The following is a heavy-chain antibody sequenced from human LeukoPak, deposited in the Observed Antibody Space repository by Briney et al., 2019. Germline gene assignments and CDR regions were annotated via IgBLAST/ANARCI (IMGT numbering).Heavy chain of an antibody. V-gene: IGHV4-4*02. CDR2: IYHSGST. CDR1: GGSISSSNW. Sequence: SETLSLTCAVSGGSISSSNWWSWVRQPPGKGLEWIGEIYHSGSTNYNPSLKSRVTISVDKSKNQLSLKLSSVTAADTAVYYCARGGCTNGVCYHAFDIWGQGTMVTVSS. J-gene: IGHJ3*02. CDR3: ARGGCTNGVCYHAFDI. D-gene: IGHD2-8*01.